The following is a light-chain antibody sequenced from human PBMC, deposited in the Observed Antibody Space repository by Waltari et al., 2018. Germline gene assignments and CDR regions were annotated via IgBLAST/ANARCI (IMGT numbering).Light chain of an antibody. V-gene: IGLV1-51*01. CDR3: GTWDSSLSRV. CDR2: DVN. J-gene: IGLJ3*02. CDR1: SSNIGNNY. Sequence: QSVLTQPPSVSAAPGQKVTISCSGSSSNIGNNYVSWYQQLPGAAPKLLIYDVNKRPSGIPDRVSGSKSGTSATLDIAGLQTGDEADYYCGTWDSSLSRVFGGGTKLTVL.